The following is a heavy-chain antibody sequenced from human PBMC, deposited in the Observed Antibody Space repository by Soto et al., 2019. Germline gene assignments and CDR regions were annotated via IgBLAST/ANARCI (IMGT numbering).Heavy chain of an antibody. D-gene: IGHD6-13*01. CDR2: IYYSWST. CDR1: GGSISRIGYY. V-gene: IGHV4-31*03. J-gene: IGHJ4*02. CDR3: AGGGGYSSSWVDY. Sequence: QVQLQESGPGLVKPSQTLSLTCTVSGGSISRIGYYWSWIRQHLGKSLEWVGDIYYSWSTYYNPFLKSRVTISVDTSKNQFSLKLSSVTAADTAVYYCAGGGGYSSSWVDYWGQGTLVTVSS.